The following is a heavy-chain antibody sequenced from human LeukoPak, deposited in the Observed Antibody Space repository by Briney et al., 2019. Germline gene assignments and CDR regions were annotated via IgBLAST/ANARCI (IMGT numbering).Heavy chain of an antibody. CDR2: IYYDGST. D-gene: IGHD6-13*01. J-gene: IGHJ6*03. Sequence: PSETLSLTCTVSAGSISSYYWNWIRQPPGKGLEWIGHIYYDGSTNYNPSLKSRVTILVDTSKNQLSLKLSSVTAADTAVYYCARAGSSSWPHYYYYMDVWGKGTTVTISS. CDR3: ARAGSSSWPHYYYYMDV. V-gene: IGHV4-59*01. CDR1: AGSISSYY.